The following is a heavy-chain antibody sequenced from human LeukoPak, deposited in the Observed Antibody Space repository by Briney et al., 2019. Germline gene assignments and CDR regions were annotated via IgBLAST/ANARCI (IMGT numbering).Heavy chain of an antibody. V-gene: IGHV4-4*07. CDR3: ARGGADFWSGYSHLNWFDP. CDR2: IYTSGST. CDR1: GFSISSYY. D-gene: IGHD3-3*01. J-gene: IGHJ5*02. Sequence: SETLSLTCTVSGFSISSYYWSWVRQPAGKGLEWLGRIYTSGSTNYNPSLKSRVTMSVDTSKNQFSLKLSSVTAADTAVYYCARGGADFWSGYSHLNWFDPWGQGTLVTVSS.